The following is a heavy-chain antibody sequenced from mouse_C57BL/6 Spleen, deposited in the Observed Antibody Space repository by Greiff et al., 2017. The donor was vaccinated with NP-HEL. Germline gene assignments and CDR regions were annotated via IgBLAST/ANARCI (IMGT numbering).Heavy chain of an antibody. V-gene: IGHV1-69*01. CDR2: IDPSDSYT. Sequence: QVQLQQPGAELVMPGASVKLSCKASGYTFTSYWMHWVKQRPGQGLEWIGEIDPSDSYTNYNQKFKGKSTLTVDKSSSTAYMQLSSLTSEDSAVYYCARAGGNYRCRWYFDVWGTGTTVTVSS. CDR1: GYTFTSYW. CDR3: ARAGGNYRCRWYFDV. J-gene: IGHJ1*03. D-gene: IGHD2-1*01.